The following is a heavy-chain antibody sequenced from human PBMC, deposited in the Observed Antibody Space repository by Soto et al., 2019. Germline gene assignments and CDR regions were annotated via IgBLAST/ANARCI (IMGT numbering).Heavy chain of an antibody. CDR1: EFTFSSHA. CDR3: AKETFAAAYAATSALDL. V-gene: IGHV3-23*01. Sequence: WGSLRLSCAASEFTFSSHAMGWLRQAPGTGPEWVAFVDGSGGDTSYADSVKGRFTISRDNSENSLYLHMNSLRAEDTGRYFCAKETFAAAYAATSALDLWGQGTLVTGSS. J-gene: IGHJ4*02. CDR2: VDGSGGDT. D-gene: IGHD2-8*01.